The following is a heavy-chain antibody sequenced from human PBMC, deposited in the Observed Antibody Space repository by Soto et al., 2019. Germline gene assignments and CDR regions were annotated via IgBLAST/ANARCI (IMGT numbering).Heavy chain of an antibody. CDR1: GFTFSSYA. CDR3: AKDRVGSAYYYHYFDY. D-gene: IGHD3-22*01. Sequence: GGSLRLSCAASGFTFSSYAMSWVRQARGKGLEWVSAISGSGGSTYYADCVKGRFTISRDNSKNTLYLQMNSLRAVDPAVSDCAKDRVGSAYYYHYFDYLGKGTLVTVSS. J-gene: IGHJ4*02. CDR2: ISGSGGST. V-gene: IGHV3-23*01.